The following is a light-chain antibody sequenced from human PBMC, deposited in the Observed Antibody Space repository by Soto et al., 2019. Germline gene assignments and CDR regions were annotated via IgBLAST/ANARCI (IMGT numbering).Light chain of an antibody. V-gene: IGLV2-8*01. Sequence: QSALTQPPSASGSPGQSVTISCTGTNSDVGGYDYVSCYQQHPGKAPKLMIYEVAKRPSGVPDRFSGSKSGNTAALTVSGLQAEDEADYYCSSHADSYNWVLGGGTKLTVL. CDR2: EVA. CDR3: SSHADSYNWV. J-gene: IGLJ3*02. CDR1: NSDVGGYDY.